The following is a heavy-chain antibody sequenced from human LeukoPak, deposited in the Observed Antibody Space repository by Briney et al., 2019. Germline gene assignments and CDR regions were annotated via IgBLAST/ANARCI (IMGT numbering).Heavy chain of an antibody. D-gene: IGHD3-10*01. J-gene: IGHJ4*02. CDR2: ISYDGSNK. Sequence: GGSLRLSCAASGFTFSDYNMHWVRQAPGKGLEWVAVISYDGSNKYYADSVKGRFTISRDNSKNTLYLQMNSLRAEDTAVYYCYGSGSYYNDGFDYWGQGTLVTVSS. V-gene: IGHV3-30*03. CDR3: YGSGSYYNDGFDY. CDR1: GFTFSDYN.